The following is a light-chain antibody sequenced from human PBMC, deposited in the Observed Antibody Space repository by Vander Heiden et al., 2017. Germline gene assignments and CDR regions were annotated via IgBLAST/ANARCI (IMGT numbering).Light chain of an antibody. CDR1: QSLLHSNGYDY. Sequence: DIVMTQSPSSMPVAPGGPASISCRYGQSLLHSNGYDYLDWYLQKPRQSPQLLIYLGSNRASGVPDRFSGSGSGTDFTLKIRRVEAEDIGVYYCMQALQTPLTFGGGTKVEIQ. CDR3: MQALQTPLT. V-gene: IGKV2-28*01. CDR2: LGS. J-gene: IGKJ4*01.